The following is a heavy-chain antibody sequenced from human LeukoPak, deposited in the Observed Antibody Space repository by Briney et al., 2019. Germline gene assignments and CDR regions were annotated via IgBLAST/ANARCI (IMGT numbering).Heavy chain of an antibody. J-gene: IGHJ4*02. CDR2: ISYDGSNK. CDR3: ARDYDYVWTFDY. D-gene: IGHD3-16*01. Sequence: PGRSLRLSCAASGFTFSSYAMHWVRQAPGKGLEWVAVISYDGSNKYYADSVKGRFTISRDNSKNTLYLQMNSLRAEDTAVYYCARDYDYVWTFDYWGQGTLVTVSS. CDR1: GFTFSSYA. V-gene: IGHV3-30*04.